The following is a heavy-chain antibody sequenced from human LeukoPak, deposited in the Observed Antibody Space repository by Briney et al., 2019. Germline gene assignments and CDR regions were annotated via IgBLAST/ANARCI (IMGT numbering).Heavy chain of an antibody. CDR2: ISYDGSNK. CDR1: GFTFRSYA. J-gene: IGHJ4*02. V-gene: IGHV3-30-3*01. Sequence: GGSLRLSCAASGFTFRSYAMHWVRQAPGKGLEWVAVISYDGSNKYYADSVKGRFTISRDNSKNTLYLQMNSLRAEDTAVYYCARDEDTYYCFDYWGQGTLVTVSS. D-gene: IGHD3-10*01. CDR3: ARDEDTYYCFDY.